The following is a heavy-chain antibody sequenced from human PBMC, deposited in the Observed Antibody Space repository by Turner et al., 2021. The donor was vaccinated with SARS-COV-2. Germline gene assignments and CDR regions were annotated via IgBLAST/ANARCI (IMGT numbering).Heavy chain of an antibody. Sequence: QVQLVQSGAEVKKPGASVKVSCKASGYTFTNYDINWVRQATGQGLEWVGWMNPNSGNTDYAQKFQGRITMTRNTSISTAYMELSSLRSEDTAVYYCARDLNSGYGDYTGWGQGTLVTVSS. V-gene: IGHV1-8*01. J-gene: IGHJ4*02. D-gene: IGHD4-17*01. CDR2: MNPNSGNT. CDR3: ARDLNSGYGDYTG. CDR1: GYTFTNYD.